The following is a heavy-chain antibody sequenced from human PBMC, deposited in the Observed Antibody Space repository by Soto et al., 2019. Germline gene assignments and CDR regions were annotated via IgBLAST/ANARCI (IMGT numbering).Heavy chain of an antibody. Sequence: QVQLQESGPGLVKPSQTLSLTCTVSGGSISSSAYYWSWIRQHPGKGLEWIGYISHSGRTYYKPSLKSRVISSVDTSKNQCSLSLTSGTAADTAVYYCAREYTYGSNFFDCWGQGALVTVSS. CDR2: ISHSGRT. J-gene: IGHJ4*02. D-gene: IGHD5-18*01. V-gene: IGHV4-31*03. CDR1: GGSISSSAYY. CDR3: AREYTYGSNFFDC.